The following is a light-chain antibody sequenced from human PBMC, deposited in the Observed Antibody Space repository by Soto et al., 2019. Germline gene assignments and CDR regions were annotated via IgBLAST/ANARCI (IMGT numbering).Light chain of an antibody. CDR3: QQYYSTPTWT. CDR1: QSVLYSANNKNY. V-gene: IGKV4-1*01. CDR2: WAS. J-gene: IGKJ1*01. Sequence: DIVMTQSPDSLAVSLGERATINCKSSQSVLYSANNKNYLAWYQQKPGQPPKLLIYWASTRESGVPDRFSGSGSGTDFTLTIRSLQAEDVAVYCCQQYYSTPTWTFGQGTKVDIK.